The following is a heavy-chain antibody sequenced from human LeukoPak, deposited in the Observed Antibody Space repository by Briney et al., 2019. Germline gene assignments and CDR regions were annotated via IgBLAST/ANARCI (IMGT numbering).Heavy chain of an antibody. J-gene: IGHJ6*03. Sequence: ASVKVSCKASGYTFTGYYMHWVRQAPGQGLEWMGWINPNSGGTNYAQKFQGRVTMTRDTSISTAYMELSRLRSDDTAVYYCARASVQGPQRPRYNWNYGLPYYYMDVWGKGTTVTVSS. CDR2: INPNSGGT. D-gene: IGHD1-7*01. CDR3: ARASVQGPQRPRYNWNYGLPYYYMDV. V-gene: IGHV1-2*02. CDR1: GYTFTGYY.